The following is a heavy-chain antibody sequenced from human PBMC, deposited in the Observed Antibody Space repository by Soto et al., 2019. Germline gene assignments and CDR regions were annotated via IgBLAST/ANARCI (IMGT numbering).Heavy chain of an antibody. D-gene: IGHD6-13*01. CDR1: GFHFITTG. Sequence: EVRLLESGGGLVQPGGSLRLSCAASGFHFITTGILWVRQPPGAGLEWVSAIGPNPSNTKYTDSVKGRVVISRDNSRNTVFLQMSALRAEDTALYYCTTARHCSSDACPSAEWGQGTLITVSS. CDR3: TTARHCSSDACPSAE. V-gene: IGHV3-23*05. J-gene: IGHJ4*02. CDR2: IGPNPSNT.